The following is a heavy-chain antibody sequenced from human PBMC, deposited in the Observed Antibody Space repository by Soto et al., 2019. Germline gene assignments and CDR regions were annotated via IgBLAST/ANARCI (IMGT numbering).Heavy chain of an antibody. V-gene: IGHV1-3*01. CDR3: ARSIVVVTALDY. D-gene: IGHD2-21*02. J-gene: IGHJ4*02. CDR1: GYTFTSYA. CDR2: INAGNGNT. Sequence: ASVKVSCKSSGYTFTSYAMHWVRQAPGQRLEWMGWINAGNGNTKYSQKFQGRVTITRDTSASTAYMELSSLRSEDTAVYYCARSIVVVTALDYWGQGTLVTVS.